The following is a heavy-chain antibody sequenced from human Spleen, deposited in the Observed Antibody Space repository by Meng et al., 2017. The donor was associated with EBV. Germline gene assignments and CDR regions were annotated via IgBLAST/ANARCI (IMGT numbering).Heavy chain of an antibody. Sequence: VQSVSDLKKAGAPLKVSCKASGYTLDSHDIHWVRQAPEQGVEWMGWINTNPGNPTYAHGFTGRFVFSLDTSVRTAYLQISSLKAEDTAVYYCARVVAGGSYLTYWGQGTLVTVSS. CDR1: GYTLDSHD. V-gene: IGHV7-4-1*02. CDR3: ARVVAGGSYLTY. J-gene: IGHJ4*02. CDR2: INTNPGNP. D-gene: IGHD1-26*01.